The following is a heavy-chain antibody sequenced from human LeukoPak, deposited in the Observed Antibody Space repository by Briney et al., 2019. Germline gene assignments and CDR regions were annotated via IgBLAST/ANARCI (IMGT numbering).Heavy chain of an antibody. Sequence: SETLSLTCTVSGGSISSYYWSWIRQPPGKGLEWIGYIHYSGSNNYNPSLKSRVTTSVDTSKNQFSLKLYSVTAADTAVYYCARRYSGYGNAFDIWGQGTMVTVSS. V-gene: IGHV4-59*08. CDR3: ARRYSGYGNAFDI. D-gene: IGHD5-12*01. CDR2: IHYSGSN. CDR1: GGSISSYY. J-gene: IGHJ3*02.